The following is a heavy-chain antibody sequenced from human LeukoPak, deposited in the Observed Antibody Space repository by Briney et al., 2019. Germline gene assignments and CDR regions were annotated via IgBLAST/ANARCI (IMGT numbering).Heavy chain of an antibody. CDR2: IYSTGST. D-gene: IGHD6-19*01. J-gene: IGHJ4*02. CDR1: GSSISNYY. V-gene: IGHV4-59*08. CDR3: ARREGLARPFDY. Sequence: ASETLSLTCSVSGSSISNYYWSWIRQSPGKGLEWIGYIYSTGSTDYSPSLKSRVTISVETSKNQFSLRLSSVTAADTAVYFCARREGLARPFDYWGQGTLVPVSS.